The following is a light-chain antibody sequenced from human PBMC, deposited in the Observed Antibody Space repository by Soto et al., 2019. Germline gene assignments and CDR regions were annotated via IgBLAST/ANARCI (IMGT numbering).Light chain of an antibody. CDR3: QRYGRSPLT. Sequence: EIVLTQSPGTLSLSPGERATLSCRASQSVSSSYLAWYQQKPRQAPRLLIYDASSRATGIPDRFSGSGSRTDFTLTISRLKPEDFAVYYLQRYGRSPLTFGPGTKVEI. J-gene: IGKJ3*01. CDR2: DAS. V-gene: IGKV3-20*01. CDR1: QSVSSSY.